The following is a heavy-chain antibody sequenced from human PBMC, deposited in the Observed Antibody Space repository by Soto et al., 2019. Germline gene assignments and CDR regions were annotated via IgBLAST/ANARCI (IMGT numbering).Heavy chain of an antibody. CDR2: IVVGSGNT. V-gene: IGHV1-58*02. CDR3: AAVLEVVTATYYFDY. J-gene: IGHJ4*02. CDR1: GFTFTSSA. D-gene: IGHD2-21*02. Sequence: GASVKVSCKASGFTFTSSAMQWVRQARGQRLEWIGWIVVGSGNTNYAQKFQERVTITRDMSTSTAYMELSSLRSEDTAVYYCAAVLEVVTATYYFDYWGQGTLVTVSS.